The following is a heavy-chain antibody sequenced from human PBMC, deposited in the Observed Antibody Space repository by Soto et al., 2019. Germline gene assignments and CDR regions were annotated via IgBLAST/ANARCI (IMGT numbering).Heavy chain of an antibody. CDR3: ARVRRDGYNSGPRDFYFDY. D-gene: IGHD5-12*01. V-gene: IGHV1-46*03. J-gene: IGHJ4*02. CDR2: INPSGGST. CDR1: GYTFTSYH. Sequence: QVQLVQSGAEVKKPGASVQVSCKASGYTFTSYHMHWVRQAPGQGLEWMGIINPSGGSTSYAQKFQGRVTMTRDTSTSTVYMALSSLRSEDTAVYYCARVRRDGYNSGPRDFYFDYWGQGTLVTVSS.